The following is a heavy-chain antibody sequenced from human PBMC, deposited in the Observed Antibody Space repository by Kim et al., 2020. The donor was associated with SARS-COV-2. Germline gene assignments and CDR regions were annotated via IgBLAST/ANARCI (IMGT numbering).Heavy chain of an antibody. CDR2: ISGSGGST. Sequence: GGSLRLSCAASGFTFSSYAMSWVRQAPGKGLEWVSAISGSGGSTYYADSVKGRFTISRDNSKNTLYLQMNSLRAEDTAVYYCAKVSGPLEFPFVGFGELFGPRNWFDPWGQGTLVTVSS. J-gene: IGHJ5*02. CDR3: AKVSGPLEFPFVGFGELFGPRNWFDP. D-gene: IGHD3-10*01. V-gene: IGHV3-23*01. CDR1: GFTFSSYA.